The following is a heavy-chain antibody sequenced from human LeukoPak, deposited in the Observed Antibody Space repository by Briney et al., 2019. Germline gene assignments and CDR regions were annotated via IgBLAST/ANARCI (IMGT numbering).Heavy chain of an antibody. V-gene: IGHV1-18*01. Sequence: ASVKVSCKASGYTFTSYDINWVRQATGQGLEWMGWISAYNGNTNYAQKLQGRVTMTTDTSTSTAYMELRSLRSDDTAVYYCARGTGYSYGTGELDYWGQGTLVTVSS. CDR2: ISAYNGNT. D-gene: IGHD5-18*01. CDR1: GYTFTSYD. J-gene: IGHJ4*02. CDR3: ARGTGYSYGTGELDY.